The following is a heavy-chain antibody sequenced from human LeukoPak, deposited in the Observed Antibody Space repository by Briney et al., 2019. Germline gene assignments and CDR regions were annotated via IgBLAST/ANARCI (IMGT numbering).Heavy chain of an antibody. CDR3: ARAPNAGGNGAFDI. CDR1: GYSISSGYY. CDR2: LYHSGST. Sequence: KATETLSLTCIVSGYSISSGYYWGWIRQPPGKGLEWIGSLYHSGSTYYNPSLKSRVTISIDTSKNHFSPKLNSVTAADTAVYYCARAPNAGGNGAFDIWGQGTVVTVSS. V-gene: IGHV4-38-2*02. D-gene: IGHD4-23*01. J-gene: IGHJ3*02.